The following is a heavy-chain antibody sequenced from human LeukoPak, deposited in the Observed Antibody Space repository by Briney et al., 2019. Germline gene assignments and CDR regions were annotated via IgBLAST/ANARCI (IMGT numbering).Heavy chain of an antibody. CDR1: GFTFSSYW. D-gene: IGHD1-26*01. J-gene: IGHJ4*02. CDR2: IKQDGSEK. Sequence: GGSLRLSCAASGFTFSSYWMSWVRQAPGKGLEWVANIKQDGSEKYYVDSVKGRFTISRDNAKNSLYLQMNSLRAEDTAIYYCARDNYSGSRYFDHWGQGTLVTASS. V-gene: IGHV3-7*01. CDR3: ARDNYSGSRYFDH.